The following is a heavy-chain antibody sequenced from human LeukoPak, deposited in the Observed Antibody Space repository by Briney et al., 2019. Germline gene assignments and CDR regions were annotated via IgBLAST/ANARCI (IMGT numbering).Heavy chain of an antibody. V-gene: IGHV3-23*01. D-gene: IGHD1-26*01. Sequence: PGGSLRLSCAASGFTFSSYAMSWVRQAPGKGLEWVSAISGSGGSTYYADSVKGRFTISRDNSKNTLYLQMNSLRAEDTAVYYCAYGATPSNTYYYYYGMDVWGQGTTVTVSS. J-gene: IGHJ6*02. CDR3: AYGATPSNTYYYYYGMDV. CDR1: GFTFSSYA. CDR2: ISGSGGST.